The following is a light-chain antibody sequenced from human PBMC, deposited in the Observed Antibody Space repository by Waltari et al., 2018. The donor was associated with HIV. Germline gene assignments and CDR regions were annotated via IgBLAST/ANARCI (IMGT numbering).Light chain of an antibody. CDR1: SSDIGGHNY. CDR3: CSFAGSYTWL. J-gene: IGLJ2*01. V-gene: IGLV2-11*01. CDR2: DLT. Sequence: QSVLTQPRSVSGSPGQSVTISCTGTSSDIGGHNYVSWYQQLPGKVPKLMIYDLTKRPSGVPDRFSGSKSGNTASLTISGLQAEDEADYYCCSFAGSYTWLFGGGTKLTVL.